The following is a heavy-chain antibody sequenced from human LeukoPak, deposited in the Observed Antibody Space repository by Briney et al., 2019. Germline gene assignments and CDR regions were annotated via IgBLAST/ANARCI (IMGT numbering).Heavy chain of an antibody. V-gene: IGHV4-59*01. CDR2: IYYTGST. CDR3: ARYEEFSTGYSASSPRHYFDH. Sequence: PSETLSLTCTVSGGSISTDYWSWIRQPPGKRLECIGHIYYTGSTYYKPSLESRVTISVDMAKNQISLKLSSVTAADTAVYYCARYEEFSTGYSASSPRHYFDHWGQGTLVTVSS. J-gene: IGHJ4*02. D-gene: IGHD3/OR15-3a*01. CDR1: GGSISTDY.